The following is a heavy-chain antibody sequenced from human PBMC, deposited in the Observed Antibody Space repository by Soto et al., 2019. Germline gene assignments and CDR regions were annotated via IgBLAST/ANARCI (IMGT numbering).Heavy chain of an antibody. V-gene: IGHV1-8*01. J-gene: IGHJ3*02. Sequence: ASVKVSCKTSGYTFTSYGIAWVRQAPGQGPEWMGWISVNNGNTLYAQKFQGRATMTRNTSISTAYMELSSLRSEDTAVYYCARAGYGELWGDAFDIWGQGTMVTVSS. CDR1: GYTFTSYG. CDR2: ISVNNGNT. CDR3: ARAGYGELWGDAFDI. D-gene: IGHD3-10*01.